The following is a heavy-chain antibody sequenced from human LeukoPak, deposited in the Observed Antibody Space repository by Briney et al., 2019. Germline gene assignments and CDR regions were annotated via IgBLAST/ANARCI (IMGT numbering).Heavy chain of an antibody. V-gene: IGHV4-59*01. CDR3: ARRDGSIDAFDI. D-gene: IGHD5-12*01. CDR1: GGSISSYY. J-gene: IGHJ3*02. CDR2: IYYNGST. Sequence: PSETLSLTCTVSGGSISSYYWSWIRQPPGKGLEWIGYIYYNGSTNYNPSLKSRVTISVDTSKNQFSLKLSSVTAADTAVYYCARRDGSIDAFDIWGQGTMVTVSS.